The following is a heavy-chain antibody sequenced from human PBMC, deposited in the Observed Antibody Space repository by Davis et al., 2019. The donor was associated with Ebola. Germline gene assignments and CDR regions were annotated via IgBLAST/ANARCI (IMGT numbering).Heavy chain of an antibody. J-gene: IGHJ6*02. CDR3: ARSSIAARPGYYYGMDV. Sequence: GESLKISCAASAFTFSRYSMNWVRQAPGKGLEWVSSISSSSSYIYYADSVKGRFTISRDNAKNSLYLQMNSLRAEDTAVYYCARSSIAARPGYYYGMDVWGQGTTVTVSS. CDR2: ISSSSSYI. D-gene: IGHD6-6*01. V-gene: IGHV3-21*01. CDR1: AFTFSRYS.